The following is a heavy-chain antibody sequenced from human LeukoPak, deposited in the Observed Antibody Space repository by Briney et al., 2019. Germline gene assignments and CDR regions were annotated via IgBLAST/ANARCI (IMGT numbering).Heavy chain of an antibody. CDR1: GYTFTSYG. D-gene: IGHD5-18*01. CDR2: ISAYNGNT. V-gene: IGHV1-18*01. J-gene: IGHJ4*02. CDR3: ARVDTAMLTGDY. Sequence: ASVKVSCKASGYTFTSYGISWVRQAPGQGLEWMGWISAYNGNTNYAQKLQGRVTMTTDTSTSTANMEMRRLRSDDTAVYYCARVDTAMLTGDYWGQGTLVTVS.